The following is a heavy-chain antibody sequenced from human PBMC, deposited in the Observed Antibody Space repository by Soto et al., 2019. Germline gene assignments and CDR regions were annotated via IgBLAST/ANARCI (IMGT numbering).Heavy chain of an antibody. Sequence: GGSLRLSCAASGFTFSSYWMSWVRQAPGKGLEWVANIKQDGSEKYYVDSVKGRFTISRDNAKNSLYLQMNSLRAEDTAVYYCATLTSPPTVPPSDAFDIWGQGQMVPVSS. V-gene: IGHV3-7*01. CDR1: GFTFSSYW. CDR3: ATLTSPPTVPPSDAFDI. CDR2: IKQDGSEK. D-gene: IGHD4-17*01. J-gene: IGHJ3*02.